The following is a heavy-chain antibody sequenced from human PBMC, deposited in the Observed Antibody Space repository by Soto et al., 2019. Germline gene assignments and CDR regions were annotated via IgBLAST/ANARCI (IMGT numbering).Heavy chain of an antibody. D-gene: IGHD3-22*01. CDR3: ARSITMIVVAAFDAFDI. Sequence: QVQLVQSGAEVKKPGSSVKVSCKASGGTFSSYAISWVRQAPGQGLEWRGGIIPIFGTANYAQKFQGRVKITADESTSTAYMELSSLRSEDKAVYYCARSITMIVVAAFDAFDIWGQGTMVTVSS. J-gene: IGHJ3*02. V-gene: IGHV1-69*01. CDR1: GGTFSSYA. CDR2: IIPIFGTA.